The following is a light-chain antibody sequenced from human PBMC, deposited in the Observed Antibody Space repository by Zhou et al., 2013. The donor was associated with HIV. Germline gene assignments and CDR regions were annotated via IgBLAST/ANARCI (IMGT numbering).Light chain of an antibody. J-gene: IGKJ1*01. V-gene: IGKV1-9*01. CDR1: QDIRDL. CDR2: SAS. Sequence: IYLTQSPSSLSASVGDRVTVSCWASQDIRDLLAWYQHRPGGVPKVLIDSASTLKPGVSSRFSGSGFGTSFTLTITNLQPEDSAVYYCQRLSGTRAFGQGTKVEVK. CDR3: QRLSGTRA.